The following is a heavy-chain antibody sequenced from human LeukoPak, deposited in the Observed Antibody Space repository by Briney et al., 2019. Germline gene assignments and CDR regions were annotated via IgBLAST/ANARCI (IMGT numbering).Heavy chain of an antibody. CDR3: ARATATGTEMDY. J-gene: IGHJ4*02. V-gene: IGHV3-64*01. CDR1: GFTFTNYA. CDR2: ISNNGDIT. Sequence: GGSLRLSCAASGFTFTNYAIHWVRQAPGKGLEYVSAISNNGDITFYANSVKGRFAVSRDNSKNTVFLQMGSLRDEDMAVYYCARATATGTEMDYWGQGTLVTVS. D-gene: IGHD6-13*01.